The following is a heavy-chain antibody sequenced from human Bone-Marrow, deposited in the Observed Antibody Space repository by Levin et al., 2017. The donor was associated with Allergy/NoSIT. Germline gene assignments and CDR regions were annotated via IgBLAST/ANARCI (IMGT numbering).Heavy chain of an antibody. CDR2: ISYDGSYT. D-gene: IGHD5-18*01. Sequence: GGSLRLSCADSGSFGMHWVRQAPGKGLEWVAVISYDGSYTYYADSVKGRFTISGDNSENTVFLQMNNLRLDDTAFYYCAKEFLHSGYFQSWDQGTLLTVSSAFAIWGQGTAVTVSS. CDR1: GSFG. V-gene: IGHV3-30*18. CDR3: AKEFLHSGYFQSWDQGTLLTVSSAFAI. J-gene: IGHJ3*02.